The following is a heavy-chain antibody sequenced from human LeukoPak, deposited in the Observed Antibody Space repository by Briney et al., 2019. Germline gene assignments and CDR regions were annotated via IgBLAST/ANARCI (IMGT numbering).Heavy chain of an antibody. Sequence: ASVKVSCKASVYTFTGYYMHWVRQAPGQGLEWMGWINPNSGGTNYAQNFQGRVTMTTDTSTNLAYMELRSLRYDDTAVYYCAREGHDYGDNTPDYWGRGTLVTVSS. CDR3: AREGHDYGDNTPDY. CDR1: VYTFTGYY. V-gene: IGHV1-2*02. D-gene: IGHD4-17*01. J-gene: IGHJ4*02. CDR2: INPNSGGT.